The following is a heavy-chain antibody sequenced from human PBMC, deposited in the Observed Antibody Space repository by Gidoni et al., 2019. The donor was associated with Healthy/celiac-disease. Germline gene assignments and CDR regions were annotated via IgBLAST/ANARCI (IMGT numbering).Heavy chain of an antibody. D-gene: IGHD6-13*01. CDR2: ISGSGGST. CDR3: AKARSGQLSPPGY. V-gene: IGHV3-23*01. J-gene: IGHJ4*02. Sequence: EVKLLESGGGLVQPGGSLRLSCAASGFTFSSDAMIWVRQAPGKGLEWVSAISGSGGSTYYADSVKGRFTISRDNSKNTLYLQMNSLRAEDTAVYYCAKARSGQLSPPGYWGQGTLVTVSS. CDR1: GFTFSSDA.